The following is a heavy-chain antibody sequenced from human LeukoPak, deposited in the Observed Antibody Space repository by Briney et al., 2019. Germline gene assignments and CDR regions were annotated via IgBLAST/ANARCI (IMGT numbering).Heavy chain of an antibody. CDR1: RFTFSSSG. V-gene: IGHV3-30*02. J-gene: IGHJ4*02. CDR3: AKEASRGYSFPYTPIEKPHYFDY. D-gene: IGHD5-18*01. Sequence: GGSLRLSCAASRFTFSSSGMHWVRQAPGKGLEWVAFIRYDGSSKYYADSVKGRFTISRDNSKNTLFLQMNSLRAEDTAVYYCAKEASRGYSFPYTPIEKPHYFDYWGQGTLVTVSS. CDR2: IRYDGSSK.